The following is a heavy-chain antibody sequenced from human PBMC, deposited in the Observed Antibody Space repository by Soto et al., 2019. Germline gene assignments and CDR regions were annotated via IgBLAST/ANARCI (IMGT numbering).Heavy chain of an antibody. V-gene: IGHV3-7*02. Sequence: PGGSLRLSCAASGLSFGSYWMSWVRQAPGKGLEWVATIRQDGSVKYYVDSVKGRFTISRDNAKNLLYLQMNSLRGEDTAVYYCATSIAVPRRFVDYWGQGSLVTVSS. J-gene: IGHJ4*02. CDR2: IRQDGSVK. D-gene: IGHD6-19*01. CDR3: ATSIAVPRRFVDY. CDR1: GLSFGSYW.